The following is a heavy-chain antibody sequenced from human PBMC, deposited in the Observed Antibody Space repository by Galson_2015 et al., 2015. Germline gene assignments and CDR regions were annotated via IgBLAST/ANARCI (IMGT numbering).Heavy chain of an antibody. CDR3: AREETYSSGWSPPYLRSNYFDY. V-gene: IGHV4-4*02. Sequence: ETLSLTCAVSGGSISSSNWWSWVRQPPGKGLEWIGEIYHSGSTNYNPSLKSRVTISVDKSKNQFSLKLSSVTAADTAVYYCAREETYSSGWSPPYLRSNYFDYWGQGTLVTVSS. D-gene: IGHD6-19*01. CDR2: IYHSGST. CDR1: GGSISSSNW. J-gene: IGHJ4*02.